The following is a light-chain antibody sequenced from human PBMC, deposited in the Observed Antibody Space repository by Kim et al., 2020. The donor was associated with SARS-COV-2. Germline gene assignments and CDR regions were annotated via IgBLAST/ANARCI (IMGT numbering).Light chain of an antibody. V-gene: IGKV3D-15*01. CDR1: QSVSTN. CDR3: QQYNTWLIT. J-gene: IGKJ5*01. Sequence: VSPGERATLSCRASQSVSTNLARYQQQPGQAPRLLIYGASTRATGIPARFSGSGSGTEFTLTISSLQSEDFAVYYCQQYNTWLITFGQGTRLEIK. CDR2: GAS.